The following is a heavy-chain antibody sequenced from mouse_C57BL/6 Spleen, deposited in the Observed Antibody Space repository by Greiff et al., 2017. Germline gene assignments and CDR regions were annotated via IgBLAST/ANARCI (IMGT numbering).Heavy chain of an antibody. J-gene: IGHJ3*01. V-gene: IGHV1-15*01. CDR2: IDPETGGT. CDR3: TREREYGSFAY. CDR1: GYTFTDYE. Sequence: VQLQQSGAELVRPGASVTLSCKASGYTFTDYEMHWVKQTPVHGLEWIGAIDPETGGTAYNQKFKGKAILTADKSSSTAHMELRSLTSEDSAVYYCTREREYGSFAYWGQGTLVTVSA. D-gene: IGHD1-1*02.